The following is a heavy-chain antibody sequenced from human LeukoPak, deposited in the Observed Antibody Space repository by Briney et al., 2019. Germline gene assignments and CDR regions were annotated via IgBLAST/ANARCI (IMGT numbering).Heavy chain of an antibody. CDR1: GYTFTSYG. CDR3: AKASSIASRPSGFDY. J-gene: IGHJ4*02. D-gene: IGHD6-6*01. Sequence: ASVKVSCTASGYTFTSYGISWVRQAPGQGLEWMGWISAYNGNTNYAQKLQGRVIMTTDTSTSTAYMELRSLRSDDTAVYYRAKASSIASRPSGFDYWGQGTLVTVSS. CDR2: ISAYNGNT. V-gene: IGHV1-18*01.